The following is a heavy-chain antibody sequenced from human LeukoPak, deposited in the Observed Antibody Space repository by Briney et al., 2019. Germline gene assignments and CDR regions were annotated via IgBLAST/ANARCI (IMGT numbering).Heavy chain of an antibody. CDR3: ARDLYGESTDY. CDR2: VYTSGST. V-gene: IGHV4-4*07. CDR1: GDSISSYY. D-gene: IGHD4-17*01. Sequence: SETLSLTCTVSGDSISSYYWSWIRQPTRKGLEWIGRVYTSGSTNSNPSLRSRVTMSGDTSKNQFSLKLSSVTAADTAVYYCARDLYGESTDYWGQGTLITVSS. J-gene: IGHJ4*02.